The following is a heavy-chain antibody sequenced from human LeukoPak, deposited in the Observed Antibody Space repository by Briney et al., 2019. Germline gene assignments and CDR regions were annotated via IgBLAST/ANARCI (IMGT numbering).Heavy chain of an antibody. J-gene: IGHJ4*02. CDR1: GFTFSSYW. CDR3: ARLALQEVGATQTYYLDY. D-gene: IGHD1-26*01. V-gene: IGHV3-7*03. Sequence: PGGSLRLSCAASGFTFSSYWMSWVRQAPGKGLEWVANIKQDESEKYYVDSVKGRFTISRDNAKNSLYLQMNSLRAEDTAVYYCARLALQEVGATQTYYLDYWGQGTLVTVSS. CDR2: IKQDESEK.